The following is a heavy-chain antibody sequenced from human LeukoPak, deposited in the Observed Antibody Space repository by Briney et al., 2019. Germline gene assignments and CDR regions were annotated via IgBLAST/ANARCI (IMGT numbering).Heavy chain of an antibody. Sequence: PGXXLRLSCAVSGFTFSSYWMKWVRQARGKGLEWVASIRQDGGEKSYADSVKGRFTISRDNTKNSLYLQINSLRAEDTAVYYCASDGTAAGLYFDLWGQGTLVTVSS. J-gene: IGHJ4*01. D-gene: IGHD6-13*01. V-gene: IGHV3-7*01. CDR1: GFTFSSYW. CDR3: ASDGTAAGLYFDL. CDR2: IRQDGGEK.